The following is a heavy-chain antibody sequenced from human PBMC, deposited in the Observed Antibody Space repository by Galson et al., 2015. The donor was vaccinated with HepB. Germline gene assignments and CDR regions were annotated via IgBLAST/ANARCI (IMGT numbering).Heavy chain of an antibody. D-gene: IGHD2-15*01. J-gene: IGHJ4*01. CDR3: ATSTKWSGYFDY. V-gene: IGHV3-53*01. CDR1: GFTVRSHY. CDR2: MYAGGDT. Sequence: SLRLSCAVSGFTVRSHYMTWARQAPGKGLECVSVMYAGGDTTYADSVTGRFTLSRDNSKNTVYLQMNSLRGDDTAVYYCATSTKWSGYFDYWGRGTLVTVSS.